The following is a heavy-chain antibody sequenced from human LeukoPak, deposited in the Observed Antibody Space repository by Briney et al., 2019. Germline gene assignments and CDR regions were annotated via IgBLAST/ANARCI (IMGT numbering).Heavy chain of an antibody. CDR2: ISSSGSTI. Sequence: GGSLRLSCAASGFTFSDYYTSWIRQAPGKGLEWVSYISSSGSTIYYADSVKGRFTISRDNAKNSLYLQTNSLRAEDTAVYYCARIFPSGSRPHDAFVIWGQGTMVTVSS. CDR1: GFTFSDYY. J-gene: IGHJ3*02. D-gene: IGHD1-26*01. CDR3: ARIFPSGSRPHDAFVI. V-gene: IGHV3-11*01.